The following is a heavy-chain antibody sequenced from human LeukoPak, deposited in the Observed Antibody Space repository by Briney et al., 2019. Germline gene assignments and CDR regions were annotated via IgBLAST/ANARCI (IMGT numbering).Heavy chain of an antibody. CDR1: GGSISTGSYY. J-gene: IGHJ4*02. CDR2: FYPSGGT. CDR3: ARDWWYEGGGYQHDY. V-gene: IGHV4-61*02. Sequence: SETLSLTCTVSGGSISTGSYYWSWIRQPAGKGLEWIGRFYPSGGTHYNPSLKRRVTISVDTSNNQFSLKLTSVTAADTAVYYCARDWWYEGGGYQHDYWGQGTLVTVSS. D-gene: IGHD2-15*01.